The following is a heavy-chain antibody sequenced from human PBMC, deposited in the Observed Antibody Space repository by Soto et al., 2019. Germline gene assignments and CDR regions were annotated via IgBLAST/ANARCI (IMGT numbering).Heavy chain of an antibody. CDR3: ARASQCKSYFDCFAWLDY. D-gene: IGHD3-9*01. J-gene: IGHJ4*02. V-gene: IGHV4-59*01. Sequence: SETLSLTCTVSGASISRYYWSWIRQSPGKGLEWIGYISSTGSTRYNSSLKSRVTLSVDTSKNQFSLRLFSVTAADTAVYFCARASQCKSYFDCFAWLDYWGQGTLVTVSS. CDR2: ISSTGST. CDR1: GASISRYY.